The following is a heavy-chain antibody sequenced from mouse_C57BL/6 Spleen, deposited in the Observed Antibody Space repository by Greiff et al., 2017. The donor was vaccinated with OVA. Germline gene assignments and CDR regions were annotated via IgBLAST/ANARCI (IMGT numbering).Heavy chain of an antibody. CDR3: ARVGSNYEFAY. Sequence: EVMLVESGGGLVKPGGSLKLSCAASGFTFSDYGMHWVRQAPEKGLEWVAYISSGSSTSYYADTVKGRFTISRDNAKNTLFLQMTSLRSEDTAMYYCARVGSNYEFAYWGQGTLVTVSA. V-gene: IGHV5-17*01. J-gene: IGHJ3*01. D-gene: IGHD2-5*01. CDR2: ISSGSSTS. CDR1: GFTFSDYG.